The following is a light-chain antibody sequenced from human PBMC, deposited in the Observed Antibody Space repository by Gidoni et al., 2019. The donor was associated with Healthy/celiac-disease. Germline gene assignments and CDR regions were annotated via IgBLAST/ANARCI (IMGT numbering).Light chain of an antibody. CDR1: NSDVGGYNY. J-gene: IGLJ3*02. CDR3: SSYTSSSTRV. Sequence: SVSGSPGQSITISCTGTNSDVGGYNYVSWYQQHPGKAPKLMIYDVSNRPSGVSNRFSGSKSGNTASLTISGLQAEDEADYYCSSYTSSSTRVFGGGTKLTVL. V-gene: IGLV2-14*04. CDR2: DVS.